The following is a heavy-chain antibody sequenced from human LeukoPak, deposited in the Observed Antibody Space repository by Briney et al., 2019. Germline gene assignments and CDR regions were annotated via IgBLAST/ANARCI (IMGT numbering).Heavy chain of an antibody. CDR1: GFTVSSNY. V-gene: IGHV3-66*04. D-gene: IGHD6-19*01. Sequence: GGSLRLSCAAPGFTVSSNYMSCVRQAPGKGLEWVSVIYSGGSTYYADSVKGRFTISRDNSKNTLYLQMNSLRAEDTAVYYCARHNTGYSDSSGGYYFDYWGQGTLVTVSS. CDR2: IYSGGST. J-gene: IGHJ4*02. CDR3: ARHNTGYSDSSGGYYFDY.